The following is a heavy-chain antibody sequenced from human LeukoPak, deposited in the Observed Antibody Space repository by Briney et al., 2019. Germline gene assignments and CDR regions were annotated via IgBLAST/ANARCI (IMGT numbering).Heavy chain of an antibody. CDR2: ISYDGSNK. J-gene: IGHJ6*02. Sequence: GRSLRLSCAASGFTFSSYGMHWVRQAPGKGLEWVAVISYDGSNKYYADSVKGRFTISRDNSKNTLYLQMNSLRAEDTAVYYCAREGKVVTASGMDVWGQGTTVTVSS. V-gene: IGHV3-30*03. CDR1: GFTFSSYG. CDR3: AREGKVVTASGMDV. D-gene: IGHD2-21*02.